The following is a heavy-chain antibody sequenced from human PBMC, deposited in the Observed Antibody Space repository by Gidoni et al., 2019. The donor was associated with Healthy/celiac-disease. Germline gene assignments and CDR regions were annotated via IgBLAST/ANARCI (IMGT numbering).Heavy chain of an antibody. V-gene: IGHV1-18*04. D-gene: IGHD2-2*01. CDR1: GYTFTSYG. Sequence: QVQLVQSGAEVKKPGASVKVSCKASGYTFTSYGSSWVRQAPGQGLEWMGWISAYNGNTNYAQKLQGRVTMTTDTSTSTAYMELRSLRSDDTAVYYCTLDNGATDIVVVPALSPEDYYYYGMDVWGQGTTVTVSS. J-gene: IGHJ6*02. CDR2: ISAYNGNT. CDR3: TLDNGATDIVVVPALSPEDYYYYGMDV.